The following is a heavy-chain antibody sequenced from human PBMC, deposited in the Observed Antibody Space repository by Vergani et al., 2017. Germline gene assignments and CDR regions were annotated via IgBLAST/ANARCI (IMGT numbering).Heavy chain of an antibody. V-gene: IGHV1-8*01. J-gene: IGHJ6*03. CDR1: GYTFTSYD. Sequence: QVQLVQSGAEVKKPGASVKVSCKASGYTFTSYDINWVRQATGQGLKWMGWMNPNSGNTGYAQKFQGRVTMTRNTSISTAYMERSSLRSEDPAVYYCARAWDFGSGYGYYMDVWGKGTTVTVSS. D-gene: IGHD3-3*01. CDR3: ARAWDFGSGYGYYMDV. CDR2: MNPNSGNT.